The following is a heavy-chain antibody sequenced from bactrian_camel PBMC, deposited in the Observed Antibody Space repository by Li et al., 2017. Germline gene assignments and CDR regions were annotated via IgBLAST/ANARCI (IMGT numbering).Heavy chain of an antibody. D-gene: IGHD1*01. J-gene: IGHJ4*01. V-gene: IGHV3S63*01. Sequence: QVQLVESGGGSVQAGGSLTLSCVASEYTREYCMGWSRQAPGKEREGVAPINSDGWTAYGDAVKGRFTISHDAAKNSVDLQMNSLKPDDTAVYYCAATGQMLSVAGCRTQGTQVTVS. CDR2: INSDGWT. CDR1: EYTREYC.